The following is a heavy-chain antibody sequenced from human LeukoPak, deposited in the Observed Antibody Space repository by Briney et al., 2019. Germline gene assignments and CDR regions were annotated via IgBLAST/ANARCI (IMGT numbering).Heavy chain of an antibody. V-gene: IGHV3-15*01. D-gene: IGHD3-3*01. J-gene: IGHJ3*02. CDR3: TTGKFGVVNDAFDI. CDR1: GFTFSNAW. Sequence: GGSLRLSCAASGFTFSNAWMNWVRQAPGKGLEWVGRIKSNTDDGTSDYAAPVKGRFTIARADTKNTMDLQMNSLKTEDTAVYYCTTGKFGVVNDAFDIWGRGTKVTVSS. CDR2: IKSNTDDGTS.